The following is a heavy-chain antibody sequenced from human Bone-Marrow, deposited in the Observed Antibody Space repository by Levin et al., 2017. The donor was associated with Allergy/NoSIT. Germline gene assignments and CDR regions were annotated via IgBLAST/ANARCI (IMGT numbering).Heavy chain of an antibody. CDR3: ATFYSSSLG. V-gene: IGHV3-23*01. D-gene: IGHD6-13*01. J-gene: IGHJ4*02. CDR2: INNSGRDA. Sequence: SGGSLRLSCEASGFTFSSYSMTWVRQAPGQGLAWVSTINNSGRDAFYSASVKGRYTVSRDNSKNTLYLQIQSLRGEDTGVYYCATFYSSSLGWGRGTLVTVSS. CDR1: GFTFSSYS.